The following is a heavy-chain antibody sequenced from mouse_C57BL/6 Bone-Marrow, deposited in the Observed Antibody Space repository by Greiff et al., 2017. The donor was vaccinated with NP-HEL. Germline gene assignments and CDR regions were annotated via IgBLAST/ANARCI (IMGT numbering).Heavy chain of an antibody. Sequence: EVKLQESGPGLVKPSQSLSLTCSVTGYSITSGYYWNWIRQFPGNKLEWMGYISYDGSNNYNPSLKNRISITRDTSKNQCFLKLKSVTTEDTATHYCARGADSSGLYYYAMDYWGQGTSVTVSS. CDR2: ISYDGSN. V-gene: IGHV3-6*01. CDR3: ARGADSSGLYYYAMDY. D-gene: IGHD3-2*02. J-gene: IGHJ4*01. CDR1: GYSITSGYY.